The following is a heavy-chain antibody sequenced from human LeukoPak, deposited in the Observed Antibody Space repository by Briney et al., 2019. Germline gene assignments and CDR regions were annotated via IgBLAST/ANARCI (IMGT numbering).Heavy chain of an antibody. CDR3: AKDVGYCSTSCYSFDY. CDR2: ISGSGGST. V-gene: IGHV3-23*01. D-gene: IGHD2-2*01. J-gene: IGHJ4*02. Sequence: PGGSLRLSCAASGFTFSSFAMSWVRQTPGKGLEWVSSISGSGGSTYYADSVKGRFTISRDNSKNTLYLQMNSLRAEDTAVFYCAKDVGYCSTSCYSFDYWGKGTLVTV. CDR1: GFTFSSFA.